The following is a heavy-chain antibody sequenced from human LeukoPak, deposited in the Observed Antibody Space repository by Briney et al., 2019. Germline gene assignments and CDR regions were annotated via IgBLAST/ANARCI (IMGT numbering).Heavy chain of an antibody. CDR3: ASPMTTYYSYFHYYTGV. Sequence: SETLSLTCTVSGGSISSYYWSWIRQPPGKGLEWIGYIYSSGSTYYNPSLNSRVTISVDTSKNQFSLKLTSVPGADTAVYYCASPMTTYYSYFHYYTGVWGKGTTVTVSS. V-gene: IGHV4-4*09. D-gene: IGHD3-22*01. J-gene: IGHJ6*03. CDR1: GGSISSYY. CDR2: IYSSGST.